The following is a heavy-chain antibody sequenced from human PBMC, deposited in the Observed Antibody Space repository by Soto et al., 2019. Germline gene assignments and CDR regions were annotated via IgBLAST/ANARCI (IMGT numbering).Heavy chain of an antibody. D-gene: IGHD3-10*01. CDR3: ARRIVTMVRGPFDP. Sequence: QLQLQESGPGLVKPSETLSLTCTVSGGSISSSSYYWGWIRQPPGKGLEWIGSIYYSGSTYYNPSLKSRVTISVDTSKNQFSLKLSSVTAADTAVYYCARRIVTMVRGPFDPWGQGTLVTVSS. CDR2: IYYSGST. J-gene: IGHJ5*02. V-gene: IGHV4-39*01. CDR1: GGSISSSSYY.